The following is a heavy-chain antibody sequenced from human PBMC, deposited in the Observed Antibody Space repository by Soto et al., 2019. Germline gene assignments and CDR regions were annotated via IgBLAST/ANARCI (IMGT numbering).Heavy chain of an antibody. D-gene: IGHD3-10*01. CDR1: GFTFSSYE. J-gene: IGHJ6*02. Sequence: EVQLVESGGGLVQPGGSLRLSCAASGFTFSSYEMNWVRQAPGKGLEWVSYISSSGSTIYYADSVKGRFTISRDNAKNSLYLQMNSLRAEDTAVYYCAREWGYYGSGSHTPLYYYYGMDVWGQGTTVTVSS. V-gene: IGHV3-48*03. CDR2: ISSSGSTI. CDR3: AREWGYYGSGSHTPLYYYYGMDV.